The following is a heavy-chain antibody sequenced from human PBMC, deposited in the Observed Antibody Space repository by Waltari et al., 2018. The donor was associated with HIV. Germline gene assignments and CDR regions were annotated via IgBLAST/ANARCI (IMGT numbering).Heavy chain of an antibody. V-gene: IGHV3-30*02. CDR3: AKAPHHYDSSGPVY. Sequence: QVQLVESGGGVVQPGGSLRLSCTASGLPFSTYGMYWVRQARGKVLQWVAFIRYDGTNKYYADAVKDRFIISRDNSKNTLSLQMHSLRAEDTAVYYCAKAPHHYDSSGPVYWGQGTLVTVSS. D-gene: IGHD3-22*01. CDR1: GLPFSTYG. J-gene: IGHJ4*02. CDR2: IRYDGTNK.